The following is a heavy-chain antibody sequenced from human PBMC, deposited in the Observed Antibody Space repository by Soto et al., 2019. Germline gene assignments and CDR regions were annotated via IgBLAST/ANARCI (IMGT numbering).Heavy chain of an antibody. J-gene: IGHJ5*02. Sequence: PGESLKISCKGSGYSFTIYWIGWVRQMPGKGLEWMGIIYPDDSDTRYSPSFQGQVAISADKSISTTYLQWSSLKASDTAMYYCARGYDTSAYYNWLDPWGQGTLVTVSS. D-gene: IGHD3-22*01. CDR3: ARGYDTSAYYNWLDP. V-gene: IGHV5-51*01. CDR1: GYSFTIYW. CDR2: IYPDDSDT.